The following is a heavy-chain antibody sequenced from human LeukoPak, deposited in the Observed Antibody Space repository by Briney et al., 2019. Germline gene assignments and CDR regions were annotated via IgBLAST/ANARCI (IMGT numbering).Heavy chain of an antibody. CDR1: GGSLSPYY. V-gene: IGHV4-59*12. J-gene: IGHJ4*02. D-gene: IGHD2-15*01. Sequence: SETLSLTCTVSGGSLSPYYWSWIRQPPGKGLEWIGYIYYGGTTNSSPSLKSRVTISVDTSKHQFSLKLSSVTAADTAVYYCARLPYCSGGSCYFDYWGQGTLVTVSS. CDR3: ARLPYCSGGSCYFDY. CDR2: IYYGGTT.